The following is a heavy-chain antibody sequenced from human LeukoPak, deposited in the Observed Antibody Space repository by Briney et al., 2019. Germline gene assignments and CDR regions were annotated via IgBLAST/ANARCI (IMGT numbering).Heavy chain of an antibody. V-gene: IGHV4-39*01. Sequence: SETLSLTCTVSGGSISSSSYYWDWIRQPPGKGLEWIGSIYYSGSTYYSPSLKSRVTISVDTSRNQFSLKLSSVTAADTAVYYCARGHISLATFDPWGQGTLVTVSS. J-gene: IGHJ5*02. CDR1: GGSISSSSYY. D-gene: IGHD5-24*01. CDR3: ARGHISLATFDP. CDR2: IYYSGST.